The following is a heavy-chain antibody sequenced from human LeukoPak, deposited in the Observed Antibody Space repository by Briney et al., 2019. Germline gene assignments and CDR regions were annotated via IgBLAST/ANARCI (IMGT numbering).Heavy chain of an antibody. Sequence: ASVKVSCKASGYTFTSYAMHWVRQAPGQRLEWMGWINAGNGNTKYSQKFQGRVTITRDTSASTAYMELSSLRSEDTAVYYCARGTIVVVPAAIYYFDYWGQGTLVTVSS. CDR2: INAGNGNT. J-gene: IGHJ4*02. V-gene: IGHV1-3*01. CDR1: GYTFTSYA. CDR3: ARGTIVVVPAAIYYFDY. D-gene: IGHD2-2*02.